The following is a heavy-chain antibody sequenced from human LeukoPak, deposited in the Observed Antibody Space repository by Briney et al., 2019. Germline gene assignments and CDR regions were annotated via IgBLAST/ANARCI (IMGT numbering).Heavy chain of an antibody. Sequence: ASVKVSCKASGYTFTSYGITWVRQAPGQGLEWMGWIRGYNGNTNYAQKFQGRVTMTTDTSTSTAYMELRSLRSDDTAVYYCARRVVSLDAFDIWGQGTMVTVSS. CDR1: GYTFTSYG. D-gene: IGHD2-15*01. J-gene: IGHJ3*02. V-gene: IGHV1-18*01. CDR3: ARRVVSLDAFDI. CDR2: IRGYNGNT.